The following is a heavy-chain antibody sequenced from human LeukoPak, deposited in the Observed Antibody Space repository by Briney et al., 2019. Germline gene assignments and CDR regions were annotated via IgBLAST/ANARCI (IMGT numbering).Heavy chain of an antibody. CDR3: GVAMDV. J-gene: IGHJ6*02. Sequence: GGSQRLSCAASGFTFSSYWMNWVRQAPGKGLEWVANIKQDGSEKYYVDSVKGRFTISRDNAKNSLYLQMSSLRAEDTAVYYCGVAMDVWGRGTTVTVSS. CDR1: GFTFSSYW. V-gene: IGHV3-7*05. D-gene: IGHD5-12*01. CDR2: IKQDGSEK.